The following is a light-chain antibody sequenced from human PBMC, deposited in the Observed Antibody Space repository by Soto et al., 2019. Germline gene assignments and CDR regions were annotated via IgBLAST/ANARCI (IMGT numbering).Light chain of an antibody. J-gene: IGKJ4*01. Sequence: EIVLAQSPGTLSLSPGQRATLSCRASQSVSRDYVAWYQHKPGQAPRLLIYAASSRPSGIPDRFGGSGSGTDFTLTISRLEPEDFATYFCQQSYSPPFTFGGGAKVEIK. CDR2: AAS. V-gene: IGKV3-20*01. CDR1: QSVSRDY. CDR3: QQSYSPPFT.